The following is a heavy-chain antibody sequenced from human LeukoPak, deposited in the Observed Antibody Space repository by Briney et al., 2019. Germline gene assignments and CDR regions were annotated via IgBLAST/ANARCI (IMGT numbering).Heavy chain of an antibody. D-gene: IGHD3-10*01. J-gene: IGHJ4*02. CDR1: GFTFSNYG. V-gene: IGHV3-30*18. CDR3: AKDDASLRFGE. Sequence: GGSLRLSCAASGFTFSNYGMYWVRQAPGKGLEWVAVISYDGPIKYYADSVKGRFTISRDNSKNTLYLEVISLTAEDTAVYYCAKDDASLRFGEWSQGTLVTVSS. CDR2: ISYDGPIK.